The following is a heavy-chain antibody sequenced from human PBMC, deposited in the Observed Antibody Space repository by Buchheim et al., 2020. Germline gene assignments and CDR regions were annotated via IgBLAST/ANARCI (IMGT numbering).Heavy chain of an antibody. CDR3: AREGEAEGTGTQDY. CDR1: GGTFSTYA. J-gene: IGHJ4*02. D-gene: IGHD1-7*01. V-gene: IGHV1-69*06. CDR2: IIPVSGTT. Sequence: QVQLVQSGAEVKKPGSSVKVSCKASGGTFSTYAITWVRQAPGQGLEWMASIIPVSGTTDYAQKFQGRVTITADKSTSTASMVLSSLRSEDTAVYYCAREGEAEGTGTQDYWGQGTL.